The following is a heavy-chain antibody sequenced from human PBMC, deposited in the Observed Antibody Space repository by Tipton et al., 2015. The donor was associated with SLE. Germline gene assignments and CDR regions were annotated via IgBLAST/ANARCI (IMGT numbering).Heavy chain of an antibody. CDR2: IEHSGST. D-gene: IGHD5-24*01. CDR1: GGSISSGDYF. V-gene: IGHV4-30-4*08. CDR3: ARNLGPEWMATKRGYFDL. Sequence: TLSLTCTVSGGSISSGDYFWTWIRQLPGKGLEWIGYIEHSGSTYYNASLKSRAFLSLDRSKNQFSLKLSSVTAADTAVYYCARNLGPEWMATKRGYFDLWGRGTLVSVSS. J-gene: IGHJ2*01.